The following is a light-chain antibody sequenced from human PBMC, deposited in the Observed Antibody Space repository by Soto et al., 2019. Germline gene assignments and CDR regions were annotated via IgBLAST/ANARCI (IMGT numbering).Light chain of an antibody. CDR3: QQYNNWPPWA. CDR1: QGVSSN. Sequence: EIVMTQSPATLSVSPGVRATLSCRASQGVSSNLAWYQQKPGQDPRLLIYGASTRATGIPARFSGSGSGTEFTLTISSLQSEDFAVYYCQQYNNWPPWAVGQGTKVDIK. J-gene: IGKJ1*01. V-gene: IGKV3-15*01. CDR2: GAS.